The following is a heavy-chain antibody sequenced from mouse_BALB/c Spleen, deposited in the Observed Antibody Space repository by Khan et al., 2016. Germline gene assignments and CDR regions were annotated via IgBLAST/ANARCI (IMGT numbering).Heavy chain of an antibody. Sequence: QVQLKQSGPGLVAPSQSLSITCTVSGFSLTNSGVHWIRQPPGKGLEWLGVIWPGGSTDYNSALMYRLSITKDNSQNQVFLKMISLQTDYTAMYYCARDDQDYDAWFASWGQGTLVIVSA. D-gene: IGHD2-4*01. CDR1: GFSLTNSG. CDR2: IWPGGST. V-gene: IGHV2-9*02. J-gene: IGHJ3*01. CDR3: ARDDQDYDAWFAS.